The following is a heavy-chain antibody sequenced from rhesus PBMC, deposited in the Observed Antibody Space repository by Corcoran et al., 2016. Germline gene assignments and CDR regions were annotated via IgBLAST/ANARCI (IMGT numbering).Heavy chain of an antibody. CDR1: GFTFDDYA. CDR2: MRWSCGTI. Sequence: EVQLVESGGGLVQPGGSLRLSCAASGFTFDDYAMSWVCQAPGKGLEWVSRMRWSCGTINYATALKDRFTISRDNAENSLFLQMDRLGAEDTAVYCCSGGWYYFDYWGQGVLVTVSS. CDR3: SGGWYYFDY. V-gene: IGHV3-134*01. J-gene: IGHJ4*01. D-gene: IGHD6-31*01.